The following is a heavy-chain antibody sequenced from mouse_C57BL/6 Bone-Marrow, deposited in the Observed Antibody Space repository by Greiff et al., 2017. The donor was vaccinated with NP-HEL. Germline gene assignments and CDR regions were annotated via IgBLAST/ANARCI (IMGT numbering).Heavy chain of an antibody. Sequence: VKVVESGPGLVQPSQSLSITCTVSGFSLTSYGVHWVRQSPGKGLEWLGVIWSGGSTDYNAAFISRLSISKDNSKSQVFFKMNSLQADDTAIYYCASIITTVVGDYAMDYWGQGTSVTVSS. V-gene: IGHV2-2*01. CDR3: ASIITTVVGDYAMDY. CDR1: GFSLTSYG. J-gene: IGHJ4*01. D-gene: IGHD1-1*01. CDR2: IWSGGST.